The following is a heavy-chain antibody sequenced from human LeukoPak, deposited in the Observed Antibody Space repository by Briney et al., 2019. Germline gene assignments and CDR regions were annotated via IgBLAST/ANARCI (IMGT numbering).Heavy chain of an antibody. J-gene: IGHJ5*02. CDR2: TRNDESNK. CDR3: AREGNIVATIGSTPSFDP. D-gene: IGHD5-12*01. Sequence: PGGSLRLSCAASGFTFSSYGMHWVRQAPGKGLEWVAFTRNDESNKYYADSVRGRFTISRDNSKNTLYLQMGSLRAEDMAVYYCAREGNIVATIGSTPSFDPWGQGTLVTVSS. V-gene: IGHV3-30*02. CDR1: GFTFSSYG.